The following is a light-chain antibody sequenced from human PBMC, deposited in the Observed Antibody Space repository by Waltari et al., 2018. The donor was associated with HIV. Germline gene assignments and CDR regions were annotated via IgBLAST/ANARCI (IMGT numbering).Light chain of an antibody. CDR1: SSNIGSNT. CDR2: SNK. Sequence: QSVLTQPPSASGTPGQRVTISCSGSSSNIGSNTVNWYQQLPGTAPKLLIYSNKQRPSGVPDRFSGSKSGTSASLAISGLQSEDDADYYCAAWDDSLNGVVFGGGTKLTVL. V-gene: IGLV1-44*01. CDR3: AAWDDSLNGVV. J-gene: IGLJ2*01.